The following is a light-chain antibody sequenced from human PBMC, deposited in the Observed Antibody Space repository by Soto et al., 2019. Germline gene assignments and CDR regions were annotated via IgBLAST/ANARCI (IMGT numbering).Light chain of an antibody. V-gene: IGKV3-15*01. CDR1: QSISDT. Sequence: EIVMTPSPATLSVSPGGRATLSCRASQSISDTLAWYQQTPGQAPRLLIHGASTRATGFPARFSGSGSGTDFTLTISSLQSEDFAVYYCQQYNNWPWTFGQGTKVDIK. J-gene: IGKJ1*01. CDR2: GAS. CDR3: QQYNNWPWT.